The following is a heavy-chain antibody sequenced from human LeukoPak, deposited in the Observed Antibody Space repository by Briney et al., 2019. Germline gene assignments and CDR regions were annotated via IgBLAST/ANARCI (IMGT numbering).Heavy chain of an antibody. CDR1: GGSISTKNYF. J-gene: IGHJ4*02. Sequence: SETLSLTCTVSGGSISTKNYFWGWIRQPPGKGLEWIGSIYYSGSTSYNPSLKSRVTISVDTSNNQFSLKLNSVTAADTAVYYCASPGVGAFDYWGQGILVSVSS. V-gene: IGHV4-39*01. CDR3: ASPGVGAFDY. D-gene: IGHD1-26*01. CDR2: IYYSGST.